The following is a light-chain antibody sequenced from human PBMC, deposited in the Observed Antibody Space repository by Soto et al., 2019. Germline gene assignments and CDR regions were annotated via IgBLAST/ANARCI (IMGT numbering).Light chain of an antibody. Sequence: AHAPSTVSLSAGDRATLSCRASQSVSINLAWYQQKPGQAPRLLIYGASSRATGIPDRFSGSGSGTDFTLTISRLEPEDFAVYYCQQYDSSPRTFGQGTKVDNK. CDR3: QQYDSSPRT. CDR1: QSVSIN. V-gene: IGKV3-20*01. CDR2: GAS. J-gene: IGKJ1*01.